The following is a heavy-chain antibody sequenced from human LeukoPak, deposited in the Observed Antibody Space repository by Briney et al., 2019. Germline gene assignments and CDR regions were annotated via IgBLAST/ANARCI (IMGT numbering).Heavy chain of an antibody. CDR1: GFTVSSNY. J-gene: IGHJ5*02. V-gene: IGHV3-66*02. CDR3: ARLLELNWLDM. D-gene: IGHD1-26*01. CDR2: ISSGGST. Sequence: GGSLRLSCAASGFTVSSNYMSWVRQAPGKWLEWVSVISSGGSTYYADSVKGRFTISRDNSKNTLYLQMHGLSAQRQVVYYCARLLELNWLDMWGQGTLVTVSS.